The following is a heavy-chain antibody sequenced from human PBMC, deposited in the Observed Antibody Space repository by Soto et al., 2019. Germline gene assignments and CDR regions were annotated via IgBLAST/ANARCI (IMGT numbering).Heavy chain of an antibody. D-gene: IGHD5-12*01. CDR3: ARDRGPIVATDNP. Sequence: EVQLVESGGGLVKPGGSLRLSCAASGFTFSSYSMNWVRQAPGKGLEWVSSISSSSSYIYYADSVKGRFTISRDNAKNSLYLQMNRLRAEDTAVYYCARDRGPIVATDNPWGQGTLVTVSS. J-gene: IGHJ5*02. V-gene: IGHV3-21*01. CDR2: ISSSSSYI. CDR1: GFTFSSYS.